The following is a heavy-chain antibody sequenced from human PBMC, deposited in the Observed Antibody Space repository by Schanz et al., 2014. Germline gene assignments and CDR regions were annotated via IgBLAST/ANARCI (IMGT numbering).Heavy chain of an antibody. D-gene: IGHD3-10*01. J-gene: IGHJ4*02. CDR3: ARGHYGLDV. V-gene: IGHV3-23*01. CDR1: GITFSDYA. CDR2: IASGGSHT. Sequence: EVQLLESGGALEQPGGSLRLSCAASGITFSDYAMSWVRQAPGKGLEWVSTIASGGSHTFYADSVTGRFTISRDNSKNTLFLQMNSLRVEDTAIYYCARGHYGLDVWGQGTLVTVSS.